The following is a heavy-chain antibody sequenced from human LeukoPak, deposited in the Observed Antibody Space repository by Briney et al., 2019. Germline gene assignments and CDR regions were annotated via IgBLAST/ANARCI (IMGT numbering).Heavy chain of an antibody. Sequence: SETLSLTCAVYGGSFSGYYWSWIRQPPGKGLEWIGEINHSGSTNYNPSLKSRVTISVDPSKNQFSMKLSSVTAADTAVYYCARIPFSYYYDNNRPGYAFDIWGQGTMVTVSS. CDR2: INHSGST. V-gene: IGHV4-34*01. CDR1: GGSFSGYY. CDR3: ARIPFSYYYDNNRPGYAFDI. J-gene: IGHJ3*02. D-gene: IGHD3-22*01.